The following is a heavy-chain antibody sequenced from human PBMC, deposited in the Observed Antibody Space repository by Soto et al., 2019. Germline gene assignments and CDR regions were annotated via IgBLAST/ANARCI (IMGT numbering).Heavy chain of an antibody. CDR1: GYTFTGYY. J-gene: IGHJ6*02. CDR2: INPNSGGT. V-gene: IGHV1-2*04. Sequence: VKVSCKASGYTFTGYYMHWVRQAPGRGLEWMGWINPNSGGTNYAQKFQGWVTMTRDTSISTAYMELSRLRSDDTAVYYCARDRMYSSSWYGLYAGENYYYYGMDVWGQGTTVTVSS. D-gene: IGHD6-13*01. CDR3: ARDRMYSSSWYGLYAGENYYYYGMDV.